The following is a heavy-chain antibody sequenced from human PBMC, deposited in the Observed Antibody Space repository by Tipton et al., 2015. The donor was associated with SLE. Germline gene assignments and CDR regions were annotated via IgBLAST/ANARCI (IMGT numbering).Heavy chain of an antibody. CDR2: VNYRGST. J-gene: IGHJ4*02. CDR1: VGSISSSSDY. CDR3: TRQDVFFAGRS. D-gene: IGHD3-3*01. Sequence: TLSLTCIVSVGSISSSSDYWGWIRQPPGKGLEWIGTVNYRGSTYDNPSLKSRVTISLDTPKNQFSLKLTSVTAADTAVYYCTRQDVFFAGRSWGQGTLVTVSS. V-gene: IGHV4-39*01.